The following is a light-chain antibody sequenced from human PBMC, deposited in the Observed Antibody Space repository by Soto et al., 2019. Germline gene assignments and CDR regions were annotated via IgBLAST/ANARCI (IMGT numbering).Light chain of an antibody. CDR3: QKCNNWPRT. CDR1: QSVSSN. CDR2: GES. V-gene: IGKV3-15*01. J-gene: IGKJ1*01. Sequence: EIVMTQSPATLSVSPGERATLSCRASQSVSSNLAWYQQKPGQAPRILIYGESTRATGIPDRLSGSGSGTELNLTISSLQSEDFAFYYCQKCNNWPRTCGQGTKVDIK.